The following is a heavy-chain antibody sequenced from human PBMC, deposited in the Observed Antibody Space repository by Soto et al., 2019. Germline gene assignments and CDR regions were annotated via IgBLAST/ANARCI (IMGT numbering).Heavy chain of an antibody. CDR2: IYPGDSDT. Sequence: PGESLKISCKGSGYSFTSYWIGWVRQMPGKGLECMGIIYPGDSDTRYSPSFQGQVTISADKSINTAYLQWSSLKASDTAMYYCARGDYDILTGSYKSYYGMDVWGQGTTVTVSS. V-gene: IGHV5-51*01. D-gene: IGHD3-9*01. CDR3: ARGDYDILTGSYKSYYGMDV. CDR1: GYSFTSYW. J-gene: IGHJ6*02.